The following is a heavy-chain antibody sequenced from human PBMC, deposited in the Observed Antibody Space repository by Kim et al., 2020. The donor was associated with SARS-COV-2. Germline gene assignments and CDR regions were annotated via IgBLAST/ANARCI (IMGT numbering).Heavy chain of an antibody. Sequence: ASVKVSCKASGYTFTSYYMHWVRQAPGQGLEWMGIINHSGGSTSYAQKFQGRVTMTRDTSTSTVYMELSSLRSEDTAVYYCARGYYYDFWSGYYRPSANYYYGMDVWGQGTTVTVSS. J-gene: IGHJ6*02. CDR1: GYTFTSYY. V-gene: IGHV1-46*01. CDR2: INHSGGST. D-gene: IGHD3-3*01. CDR3: ARGYYYDFWSGYYRPSANYYYGMDV.